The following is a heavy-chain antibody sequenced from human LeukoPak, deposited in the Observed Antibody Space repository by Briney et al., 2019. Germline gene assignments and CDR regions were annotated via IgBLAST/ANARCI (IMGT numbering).Heavy chain of an antibody. CDR1: GFTFSSYA. CDR3: ANIYYGSGSYRSGFDY. Sequence: GGSLSLSCAASGFTFSSYAMSWVRQAPGKGMEWVSAISGSGGSTYYADSVKGRFPISRYNSTNTLYLQMNSVRAEDTAVYYCANIYYGSGSYRSGFDYWGQGTLVTVSS. J-gene: IGHJ4*02. CDR2: ISGSGGST. D-gene: IGHD3-10*01. V-gene: IGHV3-23*01.